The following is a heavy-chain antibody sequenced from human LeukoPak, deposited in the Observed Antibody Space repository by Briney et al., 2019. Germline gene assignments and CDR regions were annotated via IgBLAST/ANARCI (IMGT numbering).Heavy chain of an antibody. Sequence: SETLSLTCTVPGGSISSSYWSWIRQPPGKGLDWIGYVSHSGGTNYKPSLKSRVTISVDTSKRQFSLKLSSVTAADTAVYYCARSFDSAYYYMDVWGKGTTVTVS. J-gene: IGHJ6*03. CDR3: ARSFDSAYYYMDV. CDR1: GGSISSSY. CDR2: VSHSGGT. V-gene: IGHV4-59*08. D-gene: IGHD3-10*01.